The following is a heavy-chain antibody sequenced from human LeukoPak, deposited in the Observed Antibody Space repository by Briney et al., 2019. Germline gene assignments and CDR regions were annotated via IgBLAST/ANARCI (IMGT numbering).Heavy chain of an antibody. CDR2: IGTAGDT. CDR1: GFTFSSYD. V-gene: IGHV3-13*01. Sequence: GGSLRLSCAASGFTFSSYDMHWVRQTTGKSLEWGSTIGTAGDTYYPGSVKGRFTISRENTKNSLYLQMNSLRAGDTAVYYCARGIAVADIGWDPLDYWGQGTLVTVSS. J-gene: IGHJ4*02. D-gene: IGHD6-19*01. CDR3: ARGIAVADIGWDPLDY.